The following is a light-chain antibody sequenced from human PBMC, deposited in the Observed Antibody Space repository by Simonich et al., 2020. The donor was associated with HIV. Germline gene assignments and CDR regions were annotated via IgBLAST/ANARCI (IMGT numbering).Light chain of an antibody. V-gene: IGKV1-5*03. CDR1: QSIRSW. Sequence: DIQMTQSPSTLSASVGDRVTITCRASQSIRSWLAWYKQKPGKAPKILVYTASSLESGVPSRFSGSGSGTEFTLTISSLQPDDFATYYCQQYNSYSYTFGQGTKLEIK. CDR2: TAS. J-gene: IGKJ2*01. CDR3: QQYNSYSYT.